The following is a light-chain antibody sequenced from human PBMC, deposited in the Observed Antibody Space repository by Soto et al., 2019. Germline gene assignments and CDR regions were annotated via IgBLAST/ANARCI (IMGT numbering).Light chain of an antibody. CDR1: QSVLYSSNNKNY. Sequence: IVMTQSPDSLAVSLGDRATINSTSSQSVLYSSNNKNYLAWYQQKPGQPPKLLIYWASTRESGVPDRFSGSGSGTDFTLTISSLEPEDFAVYYCQQSSYWPPITFGQGTRLEIK. V-gene: IGKV4-1*01. CDR3: QQSSYWPPIT. J-gene: IGKJ5*01. CDR2: WAS.